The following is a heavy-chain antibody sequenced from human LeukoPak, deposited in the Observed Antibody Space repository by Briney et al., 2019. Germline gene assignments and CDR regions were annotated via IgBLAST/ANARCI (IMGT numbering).Heavy chain of an antibody. V-gene: IGHV5-51*01. D-gene: IGHD6-13*01. J-gene: IGHJ4*02. CDR3: ARHVYSSSWYFDY. CDR1: GYSFTNW. CDR2: IYPGDSDT. Sequence: GESLKISCKGSGYSFTNWIGWVRQMPGKALEWMGVIYPGDSDTRYSPSFRGQVTISVDKSVSTAYLQWSSLKASDTAMYYCARHVYSSSWYFDYWGQGTLVTVSS.